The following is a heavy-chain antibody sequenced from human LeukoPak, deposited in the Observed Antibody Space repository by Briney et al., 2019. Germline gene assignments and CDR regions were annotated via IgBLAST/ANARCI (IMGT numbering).Heavy chain of an antibody. CDR3: ARAQTYGDSRLLLDY. Sequence: GGSLRLSCAASGFTFSSYTMNWVRQAPGKGLEWVSSIRSSSSYIYYADSVKGRFTISRDNAKNSQYLQMNSLRVEDTALYYCARAQTYGDSRLLLDYWGQGTLVTVSS. CDR1: GFTFSSYT. D-gene: IGHD2-21*02. V-gene: IGHV3-21*04. J-gene: IGHJ4*02. CDR2: IRSSSSYI.